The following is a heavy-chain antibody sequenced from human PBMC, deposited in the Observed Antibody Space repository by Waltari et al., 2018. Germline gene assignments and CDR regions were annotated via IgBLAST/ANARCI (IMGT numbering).Heavy chain of an antibody. D-gene: IGHD3-22*01. Sequence: EVQLAESGGGLVQPGGSLRISCAASGFTVSNNYLSLVRQAPGKGLEWVLLIYSGGYTQYADSVKGRFTISRDNSKNTLYLQMNSLRVEVTAVYYCARNPRYDSPDWGQGTLVTVSS. CDR3: ARNPRYDSPD. V-gene: IGHV3-66*02. CDR1: GFTVSNNY. CDR2: IYSGGYT. J-gene: IGHJ4*02.